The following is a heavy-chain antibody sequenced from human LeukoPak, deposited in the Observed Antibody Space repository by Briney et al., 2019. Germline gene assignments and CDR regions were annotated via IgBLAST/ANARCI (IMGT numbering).Heavy chain of an antibody. V-gene: IGHV3-30*18. D-gene: IGHD6-13*01. CDR2: ISYDGSNK. CDR1: GFTFSRYG. J-gene: IGHJ6*02. Sequence: GGSLRLSCAASGFTFSRYGMHWVRQAPGKGLEWVAVISYDGSNKYCADSVKGRFTISRDNSKNTLYLQMNSLRAEDTAVYYCAKGGYSSSGPSWPYYYYGMDVWGQGTTVTVSS. CDR3: AKGGYSSSGPSWPYYYYGMDV.